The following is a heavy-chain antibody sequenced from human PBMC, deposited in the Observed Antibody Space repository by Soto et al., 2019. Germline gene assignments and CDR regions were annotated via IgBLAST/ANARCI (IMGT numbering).Heavy chain of an antibody. J-gene: IGHJ5*02. CDR2: ISYDGSNK. Sequence: SCKASGYTFTSYDINWVRQAPGKGLEWVAVISYDGSNKYYADSVKGRFTISRDNSKNPLYLQMNSLRAEDTAVYYCAKDLGGAMATTTGWFDPWGQGTLVTVS. D-gene: IGHD5-12*01. CDR1: GYTFTSYD. CDR3: AKDLGGAMATTTGWFDP. V-gene: IGHV3-30*18.